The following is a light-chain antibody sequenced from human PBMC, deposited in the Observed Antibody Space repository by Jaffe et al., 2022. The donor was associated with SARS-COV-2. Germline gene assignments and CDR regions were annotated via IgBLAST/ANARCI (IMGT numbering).Light chain of an antibody. Sequence: EIVLTQSPATLSLSPGERATLSCRASQSVSSYLAWYQQKPGQVPRLLIYDTSNRATGIPARFSGGGSGTDFALTISSLEFVDSAVYYCQQHSSWPYTFGQGTKLEIK. V-gene: IGKV3-11*01. J-gene: IGKJ2*01. CDR1: QSVSSY. CDR3: QQHSSWPYT. CDR2: DTS.